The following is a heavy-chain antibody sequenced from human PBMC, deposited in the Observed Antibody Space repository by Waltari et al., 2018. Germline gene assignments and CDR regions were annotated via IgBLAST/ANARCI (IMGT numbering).Heavy chain of an antibody. CDR1: GGSISSHY. CDR3: ARVCIVGGLDYYGMDV. CDR2: IYYSGST. D-gene: IGHD1-26*01. Sequence: QLQLQESGPGLVKPSETLSLTCTVSGGSISSHYWSWIRQPPGKGLEWIGYIYYSGSTNYNPSLKSRVTISVDTSKNQFSLKLSSVTAADTAVYYCARVCIVGGLDYYGMDVWGQGTTVTVSS. V-gene: IGHV4-59*11. J-gene: IGHJ6*02.